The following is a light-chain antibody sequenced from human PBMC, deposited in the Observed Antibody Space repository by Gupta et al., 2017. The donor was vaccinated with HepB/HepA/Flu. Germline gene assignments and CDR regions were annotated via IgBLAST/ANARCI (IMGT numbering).Light chain of an antibody. V-gene: IGLV1-40*01. CDR2: GNT. CDR1: SSNIGADYD. CDR3: QSYDSSLSGVV. Sequence: QSVLTQPPSVSGPPGQTVTISCTGSSSNIGADYDVHWYQQLPGTAPKLLIYGNTNRPSGVPDRFSASKSGTSASLAITGLQAEDEADYYCQSYDSSLSGVVFGGGTKLTVL. J-gene: IGLJ2*01.